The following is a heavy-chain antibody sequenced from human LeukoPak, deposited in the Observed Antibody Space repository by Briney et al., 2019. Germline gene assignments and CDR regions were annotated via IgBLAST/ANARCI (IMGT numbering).Heavy chain of an antibody. CDR3: AKPATVVTDY. Sequence: GGSLRLSCAASGFTFSSNSMNWVRQAPGKGLEWVSAISGSGGSTYYADSVKGRFTISRDNSKNTLYLQMNSLRAEDTAVYYCAKPATVVTDYWGQGTLVTVSS. CDR1: GFTFSSNS. D-gene: IGHD4-23*01. CDR2: ISGSGGST. J-gene: IGHJ4*02. V-gene: IGHV3-23*01.